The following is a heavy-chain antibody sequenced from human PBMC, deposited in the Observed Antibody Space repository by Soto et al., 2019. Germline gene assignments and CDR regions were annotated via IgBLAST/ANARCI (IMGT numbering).Heavy chain of an antibody. CDR2: IWYDGSNK. CDR3: AREAYYGSEIRGVTDYYYGRDV. V-gene: IGHV3-33*01. CDR1: GFTFSSYG. D-gene: IGHD3-10*01. Sequence: QVQLVESGGGVVQPGRSLRLSCAASGFTFSSYGMHWVRQAPGKGLEWVAVIWYDGSNKYYADSVKGRFTISRDNSKKALYLQMNSMRAEDTAVYYCAREAYYGSEIRGVTDYYYGRDVWGHGTTVTVSS. J-gene: IGHJ6*02.